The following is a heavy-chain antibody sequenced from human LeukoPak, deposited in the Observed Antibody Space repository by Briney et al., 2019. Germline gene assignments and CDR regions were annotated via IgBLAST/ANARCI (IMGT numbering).Heavy chain of an antibody. CDR3: ARDTLTAGFDY. J-gene: IGHJ4*02. CDR2: IYTSGST. CDR1: GGSVSSYY. Sequence: SETLSLTCTVSGGSVSSYYWNWIRQPAGKGLEWIGRIYTSGSTNYNPSLKSRVTMSVDTSKNQFSLKLSSVTAADTAVYYCARDTLTAGFDYWGQGTLVTVSS. D-gene: IGHD6-13*01. V-gene: IGHV4-4*07.